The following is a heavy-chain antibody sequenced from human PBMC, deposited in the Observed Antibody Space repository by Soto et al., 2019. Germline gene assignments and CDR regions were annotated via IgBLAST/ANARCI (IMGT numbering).Heavy chain of an antibody. J-gene: IGHJ6*02. V-gene: IGHV3-7*01. CDR3: ARANPAHYYYYGMDV. CDR2: IKQDGSEK. CDR1: GFTFSSYW. D-gene: IGHD7-27*01. Sequence: QPGGSLRLSCAASGFTFSSYWMSWVRQAPGKGLEWVANIKQDGSEKYYVDSVKGRFTISRDNAKNSLYLQMNSLRAEDTAVYYCARANPAHYYYYGMDVWGQGTTVTVSS.